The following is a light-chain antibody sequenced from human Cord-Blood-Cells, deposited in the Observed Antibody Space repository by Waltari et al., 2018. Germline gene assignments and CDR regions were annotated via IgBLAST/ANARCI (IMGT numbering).Light chain of an antibody. CDR1: QSVSSSY. J-gene: IGKJ1*01. CDR2: GAS. Sequence: EIVLTQSPGTLSLSPGERATLSRRASQSVSSSYLAWYQQKPGQAPRLLIYGASSRATGIPDRFSGSGSGTDLTLTISRLEPEDFAVYYCQQYGSSPTFGQGTKVEIK. V-gene: IGKV3-20*01. CDR3: QQYGSSPT.